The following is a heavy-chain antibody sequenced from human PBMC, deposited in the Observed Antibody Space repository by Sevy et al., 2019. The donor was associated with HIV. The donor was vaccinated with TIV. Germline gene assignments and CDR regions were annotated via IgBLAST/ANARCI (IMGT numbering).Heavy chain of an antibody. D-gene: IGHD6-19*01. V-gene: IGHV3-23*01. Sequence: GGSLRLSCVVSGFSLSTYAMSWVRQAPGKGLEWVSSTSSRGGSRYYVDSVKGRFTISRDISKNTLYLQMNTLRDDDTAIYYCAKVNTSGWSSDDAFDIWGQGTMVTVSS. CDR3: AKVNTSGWSSDDAFDI. J-gene: IGHJ3*02. CDR1: GFSLSTYA. CDR2: TSSRGGSR.